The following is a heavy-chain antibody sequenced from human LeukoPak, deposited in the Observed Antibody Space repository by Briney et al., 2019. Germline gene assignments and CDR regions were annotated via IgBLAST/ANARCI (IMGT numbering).Heavy chain of an antibody. CDR1: GFTLSSHS. CDR2: ISSGSSTI. Sequence: GGSLRLSCAASGFTLSSHSMNWVRQAPGKGLEWVSYISSGSSTIYYADSVKGRFTISRDNSKNTLYLQMNSLRAEDTAVYYCAKGHYYDSTDKYSYADYWGQGTLVTVSS. D-gene: IGHD3-22*01. J-gene: IGHJ4*02. V-gene: IGHV3-48*01. CDR3: AKGHYYDSTDKYSYADY.